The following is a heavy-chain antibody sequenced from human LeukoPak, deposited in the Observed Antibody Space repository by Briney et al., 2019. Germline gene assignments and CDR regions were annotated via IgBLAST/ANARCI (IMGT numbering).Heavy chain of an antibody. D-gene: IGHD1-26*01. CDR2: MNPNSGDN. Sequence: ASVKVSCKASGCTFTNYDINWVRQATGQGLEWMGWMNPNSGDNGYAQKFQGRVTMTRSTSISTAYMELISPTSEDTAVYYCARGPFSTGSDFDYWGQGTLVTVSS. CDR1: GCTFTNYD. J-gene: IGHJ4*02. V-gene: IGHV1-8*01. CDR3: ARGPFSTGSDFDY.